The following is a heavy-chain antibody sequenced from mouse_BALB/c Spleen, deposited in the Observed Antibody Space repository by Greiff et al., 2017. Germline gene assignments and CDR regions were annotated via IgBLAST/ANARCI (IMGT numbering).Heavy chain of an antibody. CDR2: IFPGTGTT. Sequence: QVQLQQSGAELVKPGASVKLSCKTSGYTFTSYWIQWVKQRPGQGLGWIGEIFPGTGTTYYNEKFKGKATLTIDTSSSTAYMQLSSLTSEDSAVYFWASSALGTTATPWYLDVGGEGTRSPSPQ. CDR1: GYTFTSYW. V-gene: IGHV1S132*01. J-gene: IGHJ1*01. CDR3: ASSALGTTATPWYLDV. D-gene: IGHD1-2*01.